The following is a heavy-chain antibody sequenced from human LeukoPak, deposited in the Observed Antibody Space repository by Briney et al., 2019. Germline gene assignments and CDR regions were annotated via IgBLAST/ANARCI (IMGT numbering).Heavy chain of an antibody. D-gene: IGHD3-9*01. CDR2: IYPGDSDT. CDR1: GYSFTSYW. CDR3: ARQSHRDILTGYYYFDY. Sequence: GESLKISCKGSGYSFTSYWIGWVRLIPGKGLEWMGIIYPGDSDTRYSPSFQGQVTISADKSISTAYLQWSSLKASDTAMYYCARQSHRDILTGYYYFDYWGQGTLVTVSS. J-gene: IGHJ4*02. V-gene: IGHV5-51*01.